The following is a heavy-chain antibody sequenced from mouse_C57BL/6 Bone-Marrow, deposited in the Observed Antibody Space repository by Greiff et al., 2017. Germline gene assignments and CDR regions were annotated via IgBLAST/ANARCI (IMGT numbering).Heavy chain of an antibody. V-gene: IGHV5-12*01. CDR1: GFTFSDYY. Sequence: EVMLVESGGGLVQPGGSLKLSCAASGFTFSDYYMYWVRQTPEKRLEWVAYISNGGGSTYYPDTVKGRFTISRDNANNTLYLQMSRLKSEDTAMYYCTRSARSSYTWFAYWGQGTLVTVSA. D-gene: IGHD1-1*01. CDR2: ISNGGGST. CDR3: TRSARSSYTWFAY. J-gene: IGHJ3*01.